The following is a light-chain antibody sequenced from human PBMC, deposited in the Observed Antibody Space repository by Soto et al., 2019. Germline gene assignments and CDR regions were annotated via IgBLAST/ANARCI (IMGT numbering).Light chain of an antibody. CDR3: QQYGSSPT. Sequence: EIVLTQSPATLSLSPGERDTLSCRASQSVKSNYLAWYQQKPGQAPRLLIFAASNRATGIPVRFSGSGSGTDFTLTISRLEPGDFAVYYCQQYGSSPTFGEGTRLEIK. J-gene: IGKJ5*01. V-gene: IGKV3-20*01. CDR1: QSVKSNY. CDR2: AAS.